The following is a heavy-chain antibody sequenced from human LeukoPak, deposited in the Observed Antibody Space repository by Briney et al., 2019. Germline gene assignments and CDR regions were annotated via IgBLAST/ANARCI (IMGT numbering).Heavy chain of an antibody. CDR3: ARVNRSSGFYYFDY. D-gene: IGHD6-19*01. J-gene: IGHJ4*02. Sequence: SGTLSLTCTVSGGSISSSSYYWGWIRQPPGKGLEWIGSIYYSGSTYYNPSLKSRVTISVDTSKNQFSLKLSSVTAADTAVYYCARVNRSSGFYYFDYWGQGTLVTVSS. CDR1: GGSISSSSYY. V-gene: IGHV4-39*07. CDR2: IYYSGST.